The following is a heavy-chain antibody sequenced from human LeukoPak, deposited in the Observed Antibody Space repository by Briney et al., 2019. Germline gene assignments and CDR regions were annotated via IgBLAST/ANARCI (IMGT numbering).Heavy chain of an antibody. CDR3: ARLGAAAGGALDY. D-gene: IGHD6-13*01. J-gene: IGHJ4*02. CDR1: GFXFSSYY. CDR2: INQDGSAK. V-gene: IGHV3-7*03. Sequence: GGSLRLSCAASGFXFSSYYMGWVRQAPGKGLEWVANINQDGSAKDSVGSVKGRFTISRDNADNSLYLQMNSLRVEDTAVYYCARLGAAAGGALDYWGQGALVTVSS.